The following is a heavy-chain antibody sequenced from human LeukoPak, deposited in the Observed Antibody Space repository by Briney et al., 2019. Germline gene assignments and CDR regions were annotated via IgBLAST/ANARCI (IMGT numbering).Heavy chain of an antibody. Sequence: SVKVSCKASGGTYSSYAISWVRQAPGQGLEWMGGIIPIFGTANYAQQFQGRVTITADKSTSTAYMELSSLRSEDTAVYYCARGDDSGYDSDFDYWGQGTLVTVSS. V-gene: IGHV1-69*06. J-gene: IGHJ4*02. CDR1: GGTYSSYA. D-gene: IGHD5-12*01. CDR2: IIPIFGTA. CDR3: ARGDDSGYDSDFDY.